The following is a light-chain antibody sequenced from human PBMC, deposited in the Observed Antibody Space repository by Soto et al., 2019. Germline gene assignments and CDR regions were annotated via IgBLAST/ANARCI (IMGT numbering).Light chain of an antibody. CDR1: QSVLYSSNNKNY. Sequence: DIVMTQSPDSLALSLGERATINCKSSQSVLYSSNNKNYLAWYQQKPGKAPKLLIYDASSLESGVPSRFSGSGSGTEFTLTISSLQPDDFATYYCQQYNSYSRTFGQGTKVDI. CDR2: DAS. V-gene: IGKV4-1*01. J-gene: IGKJ1*01. CDR3: QQYNSYSRT.